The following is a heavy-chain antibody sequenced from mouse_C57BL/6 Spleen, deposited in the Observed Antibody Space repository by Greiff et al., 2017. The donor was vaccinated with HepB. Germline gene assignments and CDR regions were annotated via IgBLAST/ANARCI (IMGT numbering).Heavy chain of an antibody. CDR3: TRWGRKVVATEGNYYAMDY. D-gene: IGHD1-1*01. Sequence: VQLQQSGPELVKPGASVKISCKASGYSFTGYYMNWVKQSPEKSLEWIGEINPSTGGTTYNQKFKAKATLTVDKSSSTAYMQLKSLTSEDSAVYYCTRWGRKVVATEGNYYAMDYWGQGTSVTVSS. CDR2: INPSTGGT. J-gene: IGHJ4*01. CDR1: GYSFTGYY. V-gene: IGHV1-42*01.